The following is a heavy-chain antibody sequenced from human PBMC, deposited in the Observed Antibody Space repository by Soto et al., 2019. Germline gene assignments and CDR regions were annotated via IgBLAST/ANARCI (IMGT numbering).Heavy chain of an antibody. CDR2: VYYSGST. V-gene: IGHV4-30-4*01. J-gene: IGHJ6*02. CDR3: ARDNRGYTYGLSYDYYGLDV. Sequence: SETLSLTCTVSGGSISSDDYYWSWIRQPPTKGLEWIGYVYYSGSTYYNPSLKSRLTISVDTSKSQFSLKLTSVTAADTAVYYCARDNRGYTYGLSYDYYGLDVWGQGTTVTVSS. CDR1: GGSISSDDYY. D-gene: IGHD5-18*01.